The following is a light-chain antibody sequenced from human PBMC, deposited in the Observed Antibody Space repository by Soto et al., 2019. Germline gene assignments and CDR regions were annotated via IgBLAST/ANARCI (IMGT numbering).Light chain of an antibody. CDR3: SSYAGSNNWV. J-gene: IGLJ3*02. Sequence: ALTQPPSASGSRGQSVAISCTGTSSDVGAFDYVSWYQHHPGKVPKLLIYDVTKRPSGVPDRFSGSKSGNTASLTVSGLQAEDEADYYCSSYAGSNNWVFGGGTQLTVL. CDR2: DVT. CDR1: SSDVGAFDY. V-gene: IGLV2-8*01.